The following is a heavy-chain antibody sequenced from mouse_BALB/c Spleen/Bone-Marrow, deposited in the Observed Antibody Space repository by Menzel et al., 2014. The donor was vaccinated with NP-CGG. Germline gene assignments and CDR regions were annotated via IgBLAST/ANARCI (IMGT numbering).Heavy chain of an antibody. J-gene: IGHJ4*01. CDR2: VNPNNGDT. V-gene: IGHV1-26*01. CDR3: ARSRAMDY. CDR1: GYPFTDYY. Sequence: GQLKEAGPELVKAWASVKASCKASGYPFTDYYMRWVKQSQGKSLEWIGDVNPNNGDTFNNQKFKGKATLTVDKSSSTAYMQLNSLTSDDSAVYYCARSRAMDYWGQGTSVTVSS.